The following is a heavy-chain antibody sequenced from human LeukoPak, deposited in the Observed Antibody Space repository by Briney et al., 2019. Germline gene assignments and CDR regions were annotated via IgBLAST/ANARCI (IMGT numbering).Heavy chain of an antibody. V-gene: IGHV1-2*02. Sequence: ASVKVSCKASGYTFTGYYMHWVRQAPGQGLEWMGWINPNSGGTNYAQKFQGRVTMTRDTSINTAYMELSRLRSDDTAVYYCARESIAASEGSVYYYYYYMDVWGKGTTVTVSS. CDR3: ARESIAASEGSVYYYYYYMDV. J-gene: IGHJ6*03. D-gene: IGHD6-6*01. CDR2: INPNSGGT. CDR1: GYTFTGYY.